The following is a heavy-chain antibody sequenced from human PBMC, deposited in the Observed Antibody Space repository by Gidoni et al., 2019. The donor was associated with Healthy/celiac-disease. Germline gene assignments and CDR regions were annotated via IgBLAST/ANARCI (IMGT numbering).Heavy chain of an antibody. V-gene: IGHV4-39*01. Sequence: QLQLQESGPGLVKPSETLSLTCTVSGGSISSSSYYWGWIRQPPGKGLEWIGSIYYSGSTYYNPSLKSRVTISVDTSKNQFSLKLSSVTAADTAVYYCARLFQEPYYFDYWGQGTLVTVSS. D-gene: IGHD2-21*01. CDR2: IYYSGST. J-gene: IGHJ4*02. CDR1: GGSISSSSYY. CDR3: ARLFQEPYYFDY.